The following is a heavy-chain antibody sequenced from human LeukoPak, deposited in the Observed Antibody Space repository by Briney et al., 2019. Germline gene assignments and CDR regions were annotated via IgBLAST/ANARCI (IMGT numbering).Heavy chain of an antibody. Sequence: GGSLRLSCAASGFTFSSYAMHWVRQAPGKGLEWVAVISYDGSNKYYADSVKGRFTISRDNSKNTLYLQMNSLRAEDTAVYYCAKDRGSGWTGFDYWGQGTLVTVSS. V-gene: IGHV3-30-3*01. CDR3: AKDRGSGWTGFDY. CDR1: GFTFSSYA. J-gene: IGHJ4*02. CDR2: ISYDGSNK. D-gene: IGHD6-19*01.